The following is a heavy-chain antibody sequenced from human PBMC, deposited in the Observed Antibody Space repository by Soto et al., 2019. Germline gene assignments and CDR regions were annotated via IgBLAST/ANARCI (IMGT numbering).Heavy chain of an antibody. D-gene: IGHD3-22*01. Sequence: ASVKVSCKASGYTLTSYAVQWVRQAPGQRLEWMGWINAGNGNTKYSQKFQGRVTITRDTSASTAYMELSSLRSEDTAVYYCASAYDSSGHAAFDIWGQGTMVTVSS. V-gene: IGHV1-3*01. CDR1: GYTLTSYA. J-gene: IGHJ3*02. CDR2: INAGNGNT. CDR3: ASAYDSSGHAAFDI.